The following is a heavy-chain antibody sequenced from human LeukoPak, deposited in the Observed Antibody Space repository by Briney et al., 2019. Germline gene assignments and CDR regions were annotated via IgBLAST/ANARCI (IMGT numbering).Heavy chain of an antibody. V-gene: IGHV1-46*01. Sequence: GASVKVSCKASGYTFTSYYMHWVRQAPGQGLEWMGIINPSGGSTSYAQKLQGRVTTTRDTSTSTVYMELSSLRSEDTAVYYCARGATYYYGSGSYVGDYWGQGTLVTVSS. CDR2: INPSGGST. CDR3: ARGATYYYGSGSYVGDY. CDR1: GYTFTSYY. J-gene: IGHJ4*02. D-gene: IGHD3-10*01.